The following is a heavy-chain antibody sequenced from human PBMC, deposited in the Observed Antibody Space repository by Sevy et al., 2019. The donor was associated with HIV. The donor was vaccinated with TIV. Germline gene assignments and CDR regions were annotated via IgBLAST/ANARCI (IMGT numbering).Heavy chain of an antibody. D-gene: IGHD2-15*01. CDR3: TRDGVVAATGFDY. J-gene: IGHJ4*02. CDR1: GFTFGDYA. Sequence: GGSLRLSCTASGFTFGDYAMSWFRQAPGKGLEWVGLIRSKAYGGTTEYAASVKGRFTISRDDSKSIAYLQMNSLKTEDTAVYYCTRDGVVAATGFDYWGQGTLVTVSS. V-gene: IGHV3-49*03. CDR2: IRSKAYGGTT.